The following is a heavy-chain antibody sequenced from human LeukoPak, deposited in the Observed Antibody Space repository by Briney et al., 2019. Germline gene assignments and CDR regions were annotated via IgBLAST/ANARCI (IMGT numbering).Heavy chain of an antibody. D-gene: IGHD5-24*01. CDR1: GFTFSSYG. Sequence: GGSLRLSCAASGFTFSSYGMHWVRQAPGKGLEWVAVIWYDGSNKYYADSVKGRFTIYRDNSKNTLYLQMNSLRAEDTAVYYCARATTPWIEMATDFDYWGQGTLVTVSS. CDR3: ARATTPWIEMATDFDY. CDR2: IWYDGSNK. J-gene: IGHJ4*02. V-gene: IGHV3-33*01.